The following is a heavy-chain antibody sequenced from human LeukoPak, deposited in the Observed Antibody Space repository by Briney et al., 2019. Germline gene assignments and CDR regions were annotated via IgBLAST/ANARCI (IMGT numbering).Heavy chain of an antibody. V-gene: IGHV5-51*01. CDR2: IYPGDSDT. Sequence: GESMKISCKGSGYSFTIYWSGWVRQMHGKGLEWMGIIYPGDSDTRYSPSFQGQVTISADKSISTAYLQWSSLKASDTAMYYCARTYGDSRTDPFDYWGQGTLVTVSS. CDR3: ARTYGDSRTDPFDY. CDR1: GYSFTIYW. D-gene: IGHD4-17*01. J-gene: IGHJ4*02.